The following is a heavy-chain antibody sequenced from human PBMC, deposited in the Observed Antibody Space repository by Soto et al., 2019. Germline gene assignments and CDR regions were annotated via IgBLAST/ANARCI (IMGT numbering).Heavy chain of an antibody. Sequence: QVQLVESGGGVVQPGRSLRLSCEASGFTFSSYGMHWVRQAPGKGLEWVAVISYDGSNKYYADSVKGRFTISRDNSKNTLYLQMNSLRAEDTAVYYCAKEGLRWFRPGGYYFDYWGQGTLVTVSS. CDR3: AKEGLRWFRPGGYYFDY. CDR1: GFTFSSYG. V-gene: IGHV3-30*18. D-gene: IGHD4-17*01. CDR2: ISYDGSNK. J-gene: IGHJ4*02.